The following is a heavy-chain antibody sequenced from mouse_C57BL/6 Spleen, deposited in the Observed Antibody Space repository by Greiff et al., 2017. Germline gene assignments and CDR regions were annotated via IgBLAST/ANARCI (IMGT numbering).Heavy chain of an antibody. J-gene: IGHJ1*03. Sequence: EVKLQQSGPELVKPGASVKIPCKASGYTFTDYNMDWVKQSHGKSLEWIGDINPNNGGTIYNQKFKGQATLTVDKSSSTAYMELRSLTSEDTAVYYCARRGYSNWYFDVWGTGTTVTVAS. CDR1: GYTFTDYN. CDR3: ARRGYSNWYFDV. CDR2: INPNNGGT. D-gene: IGHD2-5*01. V-gene: IGHV1-18*01.